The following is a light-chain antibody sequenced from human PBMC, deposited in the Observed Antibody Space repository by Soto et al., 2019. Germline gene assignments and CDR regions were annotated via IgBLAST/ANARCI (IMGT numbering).Light chain of an antibody. J-gene: IGLJ1*01. CDR1: SSDVGAYNF. CDR3: SAYTVSRPYV. V-gene: IGLV2-14*03. CDR2: NVY. Sequence: QSALTQPASVSGSPGQSITISCTGTSSDVGAYNFVSWHQQHPGKAPKLMIYNVYDRPSGISYRFSGSKSGNTASLTISGLQGEDEADYYCSAYTVSRPYVFGTATKVTVL.